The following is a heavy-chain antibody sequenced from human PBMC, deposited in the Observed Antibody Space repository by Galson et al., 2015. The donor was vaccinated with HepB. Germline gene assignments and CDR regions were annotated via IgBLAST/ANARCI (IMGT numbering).Heavy chain of an antibody. Sequence: PALVTPTQTLTLTCTFSGFSLDTSAMCVSWIRQPPGKALEWLALIDWNDYKYYTASLQTRLTISKDTSKNQVVLTMTNMDPVDTATYYCTRTPLKYSNYAVDYWGQGTLVTVSS. CDR3: TRTPLKYSNYAVDY. V-gene: IGHV2-70*01. CDR1: GFSLDTSAMC. CDR2: IDWNDYK. J-gene: IGHJ4*02. D-gene: IGHD4/OR15-4a*01.